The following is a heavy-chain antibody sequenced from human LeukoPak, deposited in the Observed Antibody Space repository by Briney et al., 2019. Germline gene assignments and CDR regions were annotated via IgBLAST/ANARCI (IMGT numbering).Heavy chain of an antibody. CDR3: ARDPYDSSGYYVSRFDY. D-gene: IGHD3-22*01. J-gene: IGHJ4*02. Sequence: GGSLRLSCAASGFTFSSYAMHWVRQAPGKGLAGVAVISYDGSNKYYADSVKGRFTISRDNSKNTLYLQMNSLRAEDTAVYYCARDPYDSSGYYVSRFDYWGQGTLVTVSS. CDR2: ISYDGSNK. CDR1: GFTFSSYA. V-gene: IGHV3-30-3*01.